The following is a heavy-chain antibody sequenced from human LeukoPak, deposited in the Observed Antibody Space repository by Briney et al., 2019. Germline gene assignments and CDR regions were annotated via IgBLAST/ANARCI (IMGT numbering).Heavy chain of an antibody. V-gene: IGHV3-30*02. D-gene: IGHD3-3*01. CDR1: GFTFSSYW. Sequence: GGSLRLSCAASGFTFSSYWMSWVRQAPGKGLEWVAFIRYDGSNKYYADSVKGRFTISRDNSKNTLYLQMNSLRAEDTAVYYCAKDRDFWSGYSDAFDIWGQGTMVTVSS. CDR3: AKDRDFWSGYSDAFDI. CDR2: IRYDGSNK. J-gene: IGHJ3*02.